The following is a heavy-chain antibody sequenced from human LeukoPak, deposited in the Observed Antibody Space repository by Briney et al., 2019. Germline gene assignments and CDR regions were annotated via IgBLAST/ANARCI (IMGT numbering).Heavy chain of an antibody. V-gene: IGHV3-7*03. CDR2: INQDGSAK. CDR3: ARTSRASLGWRPRLKNAFDL. CDR1: AFTFSNYW. Sequence: PGGSLRLSCTASAFTFSNYWMSWVRQAPGKGLEWVASINQDGSAKDSVHSVEGRFIISRDNVKNSLYLQMDSLRAEDTAVYYCARTSRASLGWRPRLKNAFDLWGLGTLVTVSS. J-gene: IGHJ3*01. D-gene: IGHD6-6*01.